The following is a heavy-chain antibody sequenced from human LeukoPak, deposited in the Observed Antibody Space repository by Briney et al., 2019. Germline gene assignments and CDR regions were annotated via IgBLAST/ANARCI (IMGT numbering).Heavy chain of an antibody. V-gene: IGHV1-2*02. J-gene: IGHJ5*02. Sequence: ASVKVSCKASGYTFTGYYMHWVRQAPGQGLEWMGWINPNSGGTNYAQKFQGRVTMTRDTSISKAYMELSRLRSDDRAVYYCARGGGGAFINWFDPWGQGTLVTVSS. CDR1: GYTFTGYY. CDR2: INPNSGGT. CDR3: ARGGGGAFINWFDP. D-gene: IGHD3-10*01.